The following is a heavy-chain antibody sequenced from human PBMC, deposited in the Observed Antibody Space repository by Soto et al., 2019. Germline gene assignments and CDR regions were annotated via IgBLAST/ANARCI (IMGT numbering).Heavy chain of an antibody. CDR3: ARDMGYCSGGSCPYYYYYMDV. V-gene: IGHV3-7*01. Sequence: PGGSLRLSCAASGFTFSSYWMSWVRQAPGKGLEWVANIKQDGSEKYYVDSVKGRFTISRDNAKNSLYLQMNSLRAEDTAVYYCARDMGYCSGGSCPYYYYYMDVWGKGTTVTVSS. CDR2: IKQDGSEK. J-gene: IGHJ6*03. D-gene: IGHD2-15*01. CDR1: GFTFSSYW.